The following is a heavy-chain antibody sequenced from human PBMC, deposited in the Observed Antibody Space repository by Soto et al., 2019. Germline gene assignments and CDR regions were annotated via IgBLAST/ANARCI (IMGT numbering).Heavy chain of an antibody. J-gene: IGHJ4*02. CDR1: RWSFSYFY. CDR2: INHSGST. V-gene: IGHV4-34*01. D-gene: IGHD3-16*01. Sequence: ASETLSHTCALYRWSFSYFYWSWIRQSPGKGLEWIGEINHSGSTNYNPSLKSRVTLSLDTSKGQFSLHLSSVTAADTAVYYCARGGGNPASTNDYWAQGTLVTVSS. CDR3: ARGGGNPASTNDY.